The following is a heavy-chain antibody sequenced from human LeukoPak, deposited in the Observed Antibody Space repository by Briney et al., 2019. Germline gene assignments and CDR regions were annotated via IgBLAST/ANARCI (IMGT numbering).Heavy chain of an antibody. D-gene: IGHD2-2*01. J-gene: IGHJ4*02. CDR2: INHSGST. CDR1: GGSFSGYY. Sequence: SETLSLTCAVYGGSFSGYYWSWIRQPPGKGLEWIGEINHSGSTNYNPSLKSRVTISVDTSKNQFSLKLSSVTAADTAVYYCAARDGLIPAATSYFDCWGQGTLVTVSS. V-gene: IGHV4-34*01. CDR3: AARDGLIPAATSYFDC.